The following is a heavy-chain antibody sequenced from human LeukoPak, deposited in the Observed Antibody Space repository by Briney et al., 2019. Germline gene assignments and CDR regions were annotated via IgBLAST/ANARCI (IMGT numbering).Heavy chain of an antibody. D-gene: IGHD6-13*01. J-gene: IGHJ4*02. Sequence: SVKVSCKASGGTFSSYAISWVRQAPGQGLEWMGGIIPIFGTANYAQKFQGRVTITADESTSTAYMELSSLRSEDTAVYYCASVRNLVAAAGTRWSPFDYWGQGTLVTVSS. CDR2: IIPIFGTA. V-gene: IGHV1-69*01. CDR3: ASVRNLVAAAGTRWSPFDY. CDR1: GGTFSSYA.